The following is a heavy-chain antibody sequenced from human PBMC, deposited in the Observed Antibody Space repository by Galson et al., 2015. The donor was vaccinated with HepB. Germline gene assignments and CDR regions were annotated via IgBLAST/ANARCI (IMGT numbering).Heavy chain of an antibody. CDR3: ARQRIAAAGTYYYYYGMDV. CDR1: GGSISSFY. J-gene: IGHJ6*02. Sequence: ETLSLTCTVSGGSISSFYWTWIRQPAGKGLEWIGLFYTTGNTRYNPSLKSRVTMSVDTSKNQFSLKLYSVTAADTAVYYCARQRIAAAGTYYYYYGMDVWGQGTTVAVSS. D-gene: IGHD6-13*01. V-gene: IGHV4-4*07. CDR2: FYTTGNT.